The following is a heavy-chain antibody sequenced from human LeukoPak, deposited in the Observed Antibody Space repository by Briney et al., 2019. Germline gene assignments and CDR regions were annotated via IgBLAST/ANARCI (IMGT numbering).Heavy chain of an antibody. CDR2: ISYDGSNK. V-gene: IGHV3-30*03. J-gene: IGHJ4*02. Sequence: GRSLRLSCAASGFTFSSYGMHWVRQAPGKGLEWVAVISYDGSNKYYADSVKGRFTISRDNSKNTLYLQMNSLRAEDTAVYYCARVTITIFGAIDYWGQGTLVTVSS. D-gene: IGHD3-3*01. CDR1: GFTFSSYG. CDR3: ARVTITIFGAIDY.